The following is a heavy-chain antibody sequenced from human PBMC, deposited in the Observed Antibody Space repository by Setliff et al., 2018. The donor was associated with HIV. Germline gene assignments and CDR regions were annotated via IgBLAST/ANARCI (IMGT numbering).Heavy chain of an antibody. J-gene: IGHJ4*02. CDR2: VNPNSGDA. V-gene: IGHV1-2*02. CDR1: GHTFANSY. D-gene: IGHD3-9*01. CDR3: ARSFDILTGDLDY. Sequence: ASVKVSCKASGHTFANSYLHWVRQGPGQGLEWLGWVNPNSGDAIYAQNFQGRVTMTRDTSINAAYMELRGLRSDDTAVYYCARSFDILTGDLDYWGQGTLVTVSS.